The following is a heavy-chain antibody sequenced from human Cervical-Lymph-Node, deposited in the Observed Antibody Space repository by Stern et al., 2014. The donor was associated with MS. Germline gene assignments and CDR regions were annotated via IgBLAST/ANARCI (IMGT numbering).Heavy chain of an antibody. J-gene: IGHJ5*02. Sequence: QVQLMQSGAEVKKPGSSVNVSCKASGGTFSSNYAITWMRQAPGQGLEWMGRIIPILGLPNYAQKFRGRVTITADTSTSTAYMELSSLRSEDTAVYYCARGVVSNRAAATLHNLFDPWGQGTLVTVSS. D-gene: IGHD2-15*01. CDR2: IIPILGLP. CDR3: ARGVVSNRAAATLHNLFDP. V-gene: IGHV1-69*04. CDR1: GGTFSSNYA.